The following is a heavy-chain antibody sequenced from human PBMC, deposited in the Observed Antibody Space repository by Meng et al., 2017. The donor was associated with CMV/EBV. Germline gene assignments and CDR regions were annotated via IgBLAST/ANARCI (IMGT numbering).Heavy chain of an antibody. Sequence: GESLKISWAASGFTFSSYGMHWVRQAPGKGLEWVAFIRYDGSNKYYADSVKGRFTISRDNSKNTLYLQMNSRRAEDTAVYYCAKDSVRGITIFGVVNLGGWFDSWGQGTLVTVSS. D-gene: IGHD3-3*01. CDR2: IRYDGSNK. V-gene: IGHV3-30*02. J-gene: IGHJ5*01. CDR1: GFTFSSYG. CDR3: AKDSVRGITIFGVVNLGGWFDS.